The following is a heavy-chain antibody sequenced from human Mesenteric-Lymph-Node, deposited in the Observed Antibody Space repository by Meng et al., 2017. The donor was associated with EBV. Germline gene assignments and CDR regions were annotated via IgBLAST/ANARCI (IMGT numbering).Heavy chain of an antibody. CDR3: ARAPRFGVDY. D-gene: IGHD3-10*01. CDR2: INANTGNP. CDR1: GYTFTSYA. J-gene: IGHJ4*02. Sequence: QVQRVQSGSELKKPXXXXKVACKASGYTFTSYAMNRVRQAPGPGLEWMGWINANTGNPTYAQGFTGRFVFSLDTSVSTAYLQISSLKAEATAVYYCARAPRFGVDYWGQGTLVTVSS. V-gene: IGHV7-4-1*02.